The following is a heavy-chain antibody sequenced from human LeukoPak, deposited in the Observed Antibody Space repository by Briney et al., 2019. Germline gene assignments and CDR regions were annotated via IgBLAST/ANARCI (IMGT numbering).Heavy chain of an antibody. CDR2: IYYSGST. V-gene: IGHV4-59*08. J-gene: IGHJ5*02. CDR3: ARFYCSGGSCAAPSYNWFDP. Sequence: PSETLSLTCAVYGGSFSGYYWSWIRQPPGKGLEWIGYIYYSGSTNYNPSLKSRVTISVDTSKNQFSLKLSSVTAADTAVYYCARFYCSGGSCAAPSYNWFDPWGQGTLVTVSS. D-gene: IGHD2-15*01. CDR1: GGSFSGYY.